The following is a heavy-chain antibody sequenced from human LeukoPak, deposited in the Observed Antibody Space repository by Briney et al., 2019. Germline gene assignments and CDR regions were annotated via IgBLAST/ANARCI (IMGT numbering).Heavy chain of an antibody. CDR1: GFTFSSYW. CDR2: IKQDGSEK. V-gene: IGHV3-7*05. J-gene: IGHJ4*02. CDR3: ARAFRGGSYYFDY. Sequence: GGSLRLSCAASGFTFSSYWMSWVRQAPGKGLEWVANIKQDGSEKYYVDSVKGRFTISRDNAKNSLYLQMNSLRAEDTAVYYCARAFRGGSYYFDYWGQGTLVTVSS. D-gene: IGHD1-26*01.